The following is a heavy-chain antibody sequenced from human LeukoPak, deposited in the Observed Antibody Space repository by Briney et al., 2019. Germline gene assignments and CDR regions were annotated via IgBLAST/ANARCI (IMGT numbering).Heavy chain of an antibody. V-gene: IGHV1-24*01. J-gene: IGHJ4*02. CDR3: TMSDRYRGRPFDY. CDR1: GHTLTEAC. D-gene: IGHD4-11*01. CDR2: FDPEDEKA. Sequence: ASVKVSCKVSGHTLTEACIHWVRQAPGKGRGWMGSFDPEDEKAVFSRDFQGRITMTEDAATDTAYMDLSSLGSQDTAFYYCTMSDRYRGRPFDYWGQGTLVTVSS.